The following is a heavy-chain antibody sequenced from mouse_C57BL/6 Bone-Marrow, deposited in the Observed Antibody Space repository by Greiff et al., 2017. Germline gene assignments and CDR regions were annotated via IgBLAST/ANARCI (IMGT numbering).Heavy chain of an antibody. CDR3: SITTVSYWYFDV. D-gene: IGHD1-1*01. V-gene: IGHV5-17*01. J-gene: IGHJ1*03. Sequence: EVKLMESGGGLVKPGGSLKLSCAASGFTFSDYGMHWVRQAPEKGLEWVAYISSGSSTIYYADTVKGRFPISRDNAKNTLFLQMTSLRSEDTAMYYCSITTVSYWYFDVWGTGTTVTVSS. CDR2: ISSGSSTI. CDR1: GFTFSDYG.